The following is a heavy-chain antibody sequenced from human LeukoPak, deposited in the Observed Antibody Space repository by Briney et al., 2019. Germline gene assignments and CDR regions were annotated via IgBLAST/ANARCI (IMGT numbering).Heavy chain of an antibody. CDR3: ARYSYGGFYFDY. Sequence: SETLSLTCTVSGGSISGYYWSWLRQPPGKGLEWIGYLYYDGSTTCNPSLKSRVTISLDTSKNQFFLKLSSVTAADTAVYYCARYSYGGFYFDYWGQGTLVTVSS. CDR1: GGSISGYY. CDR2: LYYDGST. V-gene: IGHV4-59*08. J-gene: IGHJ4*02. D-gene: IGHD5-18*01.